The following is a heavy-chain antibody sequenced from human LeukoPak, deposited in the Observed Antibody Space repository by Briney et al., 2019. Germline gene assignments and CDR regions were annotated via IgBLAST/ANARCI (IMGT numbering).Heavy chain of an antibody. D-gene: IGHD1-14*01. J-gene: IGHJ5*02. Sequence: ASVKVSCKVSGYTLTELSVHWVRQAPGKGLEWMGGFDPENGEIIYAQRFQGRVTVTEDTSTDTAYMDLSSLKSEDTAVYYCTADSSRATGHGDFRWFDPWGRGTPVTVSS. V-gene: IGHV1-24*01. CDR2: FDPENGEI. CDR3: TADSSRATGHGDFRWFDP. CDR1: GYTLTELS.